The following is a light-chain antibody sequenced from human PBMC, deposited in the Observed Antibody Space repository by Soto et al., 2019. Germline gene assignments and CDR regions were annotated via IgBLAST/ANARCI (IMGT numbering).Light chain of an antibody. CDR3: QQYNNWPFT. J-gene: IGKJ3*01. CDR2: GTS. Sequence: EKVTTQSPATLSVSPGERATLSCRASQSVSSNLAWYQQKPGQAPRLLIYGTSTRATGIPARFSGSGSGTEFTLTISSLQSEDFAVYYCQQYNNWPFTFGPGTKVDFK. V-gene: IGKV3-15*01. CDR1: QSVSSN.